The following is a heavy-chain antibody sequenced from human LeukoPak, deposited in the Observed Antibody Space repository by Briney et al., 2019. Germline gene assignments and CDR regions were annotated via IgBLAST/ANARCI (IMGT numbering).Heavy chain of an antibody. CDR3: AAGVTANEC. V-gene: IGHV1-58*01. CDR1: GFTFSSSA. D-gene: IGHD2-21*02. CDR2: IVVGSGDT. Sequence: GTSVKVSCKTSGFTFSSSAVQWVRQARGQSLEWIGWIVVGSGDTDYAQKFQERVTITRDMSTSTAYMELNRLRFEDMAVYYCAAGVTANECWGQGTLVTVSS. J-gene: IGHJ4*02.